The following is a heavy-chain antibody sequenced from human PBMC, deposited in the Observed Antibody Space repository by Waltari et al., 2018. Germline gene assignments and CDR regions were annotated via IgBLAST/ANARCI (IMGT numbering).Heavy chain of an antibody. Sequence: QVQLQESGPGLVKPSETLSLTCTVSGGSISSYYWSWIRQPAGKGLEWIGRIYTSGSTNHNPSLKSRVTMSVDTSKNQFSLKLSSVTAADTAVYYCRGSSVVVPAVSGLRYSSSWSHFDYWGQGTLVTVSS. CDR2: IYTSGST. V-gene: IGHV4-4*07. D-gene: IGHD6-13*01. J-gene: IGHJ4*02. CDR1: GGSISSYY. CDR3: RGSSVVVPAVSGLRYSSSWSHFDY.